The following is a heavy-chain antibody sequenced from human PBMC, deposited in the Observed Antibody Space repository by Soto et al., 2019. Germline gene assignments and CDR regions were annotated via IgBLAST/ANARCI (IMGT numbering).Heavy chain of an antibody. CDR3: AISYYDILTGSQGTAFDI. Sequence: ASVKVSCKASGYTFTGYYMHWVRQAPGQGLEWMGRINPSGGSTSYAQKFQGRVTMTRDTSTSTVYMELSSLRSEDTAVYYCAISYYDILTGSQGTAFDIWGQGTMVTVSS. CDR2: INPSGGST. CDR1: GYTFTGYY. V-gene: IGHV1-46*03. D-gene: IGHD3-9*01. J-gene: IGHJ3*02.